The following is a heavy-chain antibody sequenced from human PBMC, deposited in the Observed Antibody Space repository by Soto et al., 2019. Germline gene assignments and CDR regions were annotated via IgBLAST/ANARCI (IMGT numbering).Heavy chain of an antibody. CDR2: ISYDGSNK. V-gene: IGHV3-30-3*01. Sequence: PGGSLRLSCAASGFTFSSYAMHWVRRAPGKGLEWVAVISYDGSNKYYADSVKGRFTISRDNSKNTLYLQMNSLRAEDTAVYYCARDIHFIVLVPAALPDVWGQGTTVTVSS. J-gene: IGHJ6*02. CDR1: GFTFSSYA. D-gene: IGHD2-2*01. CDR3: ARDIHFIVLVPAALPDV.